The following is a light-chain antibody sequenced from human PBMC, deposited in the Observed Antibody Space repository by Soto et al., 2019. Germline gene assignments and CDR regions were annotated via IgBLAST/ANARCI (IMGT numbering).Light chain of an antibody. CDR3: QQLNSYL. CDR1: QSITGW. J-gene: IGKJ3*01. CDR2: KAS. V-gene: IGKV1-5*03. Sequence: DTQMTQSPYTLSASVGDRVTITCRAIQSITGWLAWFQQKPGKAPKLLISKASSLQSGVPSRFSGSGSGTEFTLTISSLQPEDFATDYCQQLNSYLFGPGTKVDI.